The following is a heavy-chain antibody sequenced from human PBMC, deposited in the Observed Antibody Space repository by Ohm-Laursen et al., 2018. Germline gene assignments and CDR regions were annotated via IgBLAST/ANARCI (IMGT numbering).Heavy chain of an antibody. CDR3: AESITGNNWGGGMDV. Sequence: GQTLSLTCAASGFTFSSYAMSWVRQAPGKGLEWVSGISGSGGSTNYADSVKGRFTISRDNSKNTLYLQMNSLGAEDTAVYYCAESITGNNWGGGMDVWGQGTTVTVSS. CDR1: GFTFSSYA. J-gene: IGHJ6*02. V-gene: IGHV3-23*01. CDR2: ISGSGGST. D-gene: IGHD1-20*01.